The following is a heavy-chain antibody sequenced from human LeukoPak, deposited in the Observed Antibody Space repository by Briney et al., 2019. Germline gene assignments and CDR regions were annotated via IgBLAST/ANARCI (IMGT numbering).Heavy chain of an antibody. D-gene: IGHD5-18*01. J-gene: IGHJ3*02. V-gene: IGHV3-23*01. CDR3: ARSFGYGVDAFDI. CDR2: MSGSGRST. Sequence: PGGSLRLSCAASGFTFISYSMNWVRQAPGKGLEWVSAMSGSGRSTYYADSVKGRFTISRDNSKNTLYLQMNSLRAEDTAIYYCARSFGYGVDAFDIWGQGTMVTVSS. CDR1: GFTFISYS.